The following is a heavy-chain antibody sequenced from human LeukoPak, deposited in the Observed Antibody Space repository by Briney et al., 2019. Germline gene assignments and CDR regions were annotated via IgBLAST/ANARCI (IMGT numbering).Heavy chain of an antibody. J-gene: IGHJ4*02. CDR3: ARHRLDRGLFTDYYFDY. CDR1: GFTFSSYA. Sequence: GGSLRLSCGASGFTFSSYALTWVRQAPGKGLEWVSTISGSGGRTNYTDSVKGRFTISRDSSKTTLSLQMNSLRAEDTAVYYQARHRLDRGLFTDYYFDYWGQGVLVTVSS. D-gene: IGHD3-10*01. V-gene: IGHV3-23*01. CDR2: ISGSGGRT.